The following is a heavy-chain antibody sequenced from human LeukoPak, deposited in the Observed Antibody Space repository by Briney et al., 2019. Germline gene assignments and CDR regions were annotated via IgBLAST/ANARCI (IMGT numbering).Heavy chain of an antibody. CDR1: GYSFTSYW. J-gene: IGHJ6*02. V-gene: IGHV5-51*01. D-gene: IGHD2-15*01. CDR2: IYPGDSDT. CDR3: ARQGVVVAATGYYYGMDV. Sequence: GESLKISCKGSGYSFTSYWIGWVRQMPGKGLEWMGIIYPGDSDTRYSPSFQGQVTISADKSISTAYLQWSSLKASDTAMYYCARQGVVVAATGYYYGMDVWGQGTTVTVSS.